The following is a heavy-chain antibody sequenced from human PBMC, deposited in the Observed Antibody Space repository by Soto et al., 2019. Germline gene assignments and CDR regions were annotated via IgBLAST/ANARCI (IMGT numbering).Heavy chain of an antibody. CDR1: GFTFSTYA. Sequence: QVQLVESGGGVVQPGRSLRLSCSASGFTFSTYAMHWVRQAPGKGLEWVADITYDGSNKYYGDSVKGRFTISRDNSKNTLYLQMNSLRAEDTAVYYCARDAHIVMLGWFDPWGQGTLVTVSS. D-gene: IGHD2-21*01. J-gene: IGHJ5*02. V-gene: IGHV3-30-3*01. CDR3: ARDAHIVMLGWFDP. CDR2: ITYDGSNK.